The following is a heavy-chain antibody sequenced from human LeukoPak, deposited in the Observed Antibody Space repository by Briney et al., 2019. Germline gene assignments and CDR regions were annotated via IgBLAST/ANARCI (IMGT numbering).Heavy chain of an antibody. D-gene: IGHD6-13*01. CDR3: ATASWREGHGGAFDI. CDR2: ISGYNGNT. J-gene: IGHJ3*02. Sequence: ASVKVSCKASGYTFTSYGISWVRQAPGKGLEWMGWISGYNGNTNYAQKPQGRVTMTTDTSTSTVYMELRSLRSEDTAVYYCATASWREGHGGAFDIWGQGTMVTVSS. CDR1: GYTFTSYG. V-gene: IGHV1-18*01.